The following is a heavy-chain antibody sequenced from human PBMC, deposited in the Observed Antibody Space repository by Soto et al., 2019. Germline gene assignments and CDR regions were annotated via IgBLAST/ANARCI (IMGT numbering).Heavy chain of an antibody. D-gene: IGHD2-15*01. Sequence: GASVKVSCKASGDSFTSYDINWVRQATGQGLEWMGWMNPNSGNTGYAQKFQGRVTMTRNTSISTAYMELSSLRSEDTAVYYCASRQGGYCSGGSCYWYWFDPWGQGTLVTVSS. J-gene: IGHJ5*02. CDR2: MNPNSGNT. V-gene: IGHV1-8*01. CDR1: GDSFTSYD. CDR3: ASRQGGYCSGGSCYWYWFDP.